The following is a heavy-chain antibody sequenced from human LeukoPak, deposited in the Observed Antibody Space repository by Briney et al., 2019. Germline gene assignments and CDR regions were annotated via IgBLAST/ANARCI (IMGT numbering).Heavy chain of an antibody. V-gene: IGHV3-23*01. CDR3: ASRRGAAAGYYFDY. CDR1: GFTFSSYA. J-gene: IGHJ4*02. D-gene: IGHD6-13*01. CDR2: ISGGGDIT. Sequence: GGSLRLSCAASGFTFSSYAMNWVRQAPGKGLEWVSSISGGGDITYYADSVKGRFTISRDNSKNTLYLQMNSLRAEDTAVHYCASRRGAAAGYYFDYWGQGILVTVSS.